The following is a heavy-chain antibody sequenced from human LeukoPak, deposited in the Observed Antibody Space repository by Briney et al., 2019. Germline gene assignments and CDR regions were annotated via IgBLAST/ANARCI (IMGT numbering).Heavy chain of an antibody. V-gene: IGHV1-69*05. CDR2: IIPIFGTA. CDR1: GGTFSSYA. J-gene: IGHJ3*02. D-gene: IGHD4-23*01. CDR3: AGDYGGNSGAFDI. Sequence: SVKVSCKASGGTFSSYAISWVRQAPGQGLEWMGRIIPIFGTANYAQKFQGRVTITTDESTSTAYMELSSLRSEDTAVYCCAGDYGGNSGAFDIWGQGTTVTVSS.